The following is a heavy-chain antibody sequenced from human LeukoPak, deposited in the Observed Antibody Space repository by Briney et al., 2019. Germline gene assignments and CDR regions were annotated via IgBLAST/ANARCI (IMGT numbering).Heavy chain of an antibody. CDR2: IKQDGSEK. D-gene: IGHD6-6*01. CDR1: GFTFSSYW. Sequence: PGGSLRLSCAASGFTFSSYWMSWVRQAPGKGLEWVANIKQDGSEKYYVDSVKGRFTISRDNAKNSLYLQMNSLRAEDTAVYYCARESPIKYSSPLDYWGQGTLVTVSS. J-gene: IGHJ4*02. V-gene: IGHV3-7*01. CDR3: ARESPIKYSSPLDY.